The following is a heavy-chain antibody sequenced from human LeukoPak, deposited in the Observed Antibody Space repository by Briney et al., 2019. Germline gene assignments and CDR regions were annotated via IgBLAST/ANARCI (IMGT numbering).Heavy chain of an antibody. CDR3: ARKIGYSYGYGAFDI. CDR1: GGSISSGSYY. V-gene: IGHV4-61*02. J-gene: IGHJ3*02. Sequence: PSQTLSLTCTVSGGSISSGSYYWSWIRQPAGKGLEWIGRIYTSGSTNYNPSLKSRVTISVDTSKNQFSLKLSSVTAADTAVYYCARKIGYSYGYGAFDIWGQGTMVTVSS. CDR2: IYTSGST. D-gene: IGHD5-18*01.